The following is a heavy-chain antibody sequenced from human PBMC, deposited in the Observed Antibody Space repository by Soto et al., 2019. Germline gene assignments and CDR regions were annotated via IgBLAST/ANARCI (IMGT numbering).Heavy chain of an antibody. D-gene: IGHD3-10*01. CDR3: ARENWFFDY. Sequence: GGSLRLSCAAPGFSFEIYWMGWVRQAPGKGLEWVANINPDGSGEYYLDSVKGRFTISRDNAKNSVYLQMNSLVGDDTAVYYCARENWFFDYWGQGT. V-gene: IGHV3-7*01. J-gene: IGHJ4*02. CDR2: INPDGSGE. CDR1: GFSFEIYW.